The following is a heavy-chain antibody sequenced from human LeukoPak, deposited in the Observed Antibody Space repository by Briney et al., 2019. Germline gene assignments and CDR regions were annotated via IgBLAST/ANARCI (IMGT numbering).Heavy chain of an antibody. V-gene: IGHV1-18*01. CDR2: ISAYNGNT. CDR1: GYTFTRYG. J-gene: IGHJ4*02. Sequence: ASVTVSCQASGYTFTRYGISWLRQAPGQGLDWMGWISAYNGNTNYAQNLQGRVNMTTDTSTSTAYMELRSLRSDDTAVYYCAGTDRKGHYYDSSGYYPFDYWGQGTLVTVSS. CDR3: AGTDRKGHYYDSSGYYPFDY. D-gene: IGHD3-22*01.